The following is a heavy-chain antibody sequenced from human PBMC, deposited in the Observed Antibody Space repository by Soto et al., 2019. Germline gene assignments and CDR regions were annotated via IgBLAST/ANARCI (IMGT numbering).Heavy chain of an antibody. Sequence: SEALSLARTASGGTTSTHYWNWFRQLQGKGLEWIGYIYYSGSSHYPPSITSRVNISLDPSTKKLSMKLSSLPAADTPVYYCATDLTAAHEQLTPLTYNWLDPWGQENLVTV. CDR1: GGTTSTHY. CDR3: ATDLTAAHEQLTPLTYNWLDP. V-gene: IGHV4-59*11. J-gene: IGHJ5*02. D-gene: IGHD6-13*01. CDR2: IYYSGSS.